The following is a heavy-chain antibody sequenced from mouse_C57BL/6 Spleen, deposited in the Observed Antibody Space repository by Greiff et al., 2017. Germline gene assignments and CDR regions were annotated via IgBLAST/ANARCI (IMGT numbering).Heavy chain of an antibody. Sequence: QVHVKQSGAELVRPGASVTLSCKASGYTFTDYEMHWVKQTPVHGLEWIGAIDPETGGTAYNQKFKGKAILTADKSSSTAYMELRSLTSEDSAVYYCTRPAYDYERAWFAYWGQGTLVTVSA. V-gene: IGHV1-15*01. CDR1: GYTFTDYE. D-gene: IGHD2-4*01. CDR2: IDPETGGT. CDR3: TRPAYDYERAWFAY. J-gene: IGHJ3*01.